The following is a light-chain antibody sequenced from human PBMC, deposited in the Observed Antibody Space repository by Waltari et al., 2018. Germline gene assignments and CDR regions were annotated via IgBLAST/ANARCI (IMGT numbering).Light chain of an antibody. Sequence: EIVLTQSPGTLSLSPGERATLSCRASQSVSSRFFAWYQPKPAQAPRLLSYATSIRATGISDRFSGSGSGTDFTLTISRLEAEDFAVYYCQQYAGSPRTFGQGTRVEIK. J-gene: IGKJ1*01. CDR1: QSVSSRF. V-gene: IGKV3-20*01. CDR2: ATS. CDR3: QQYAGSPRT.